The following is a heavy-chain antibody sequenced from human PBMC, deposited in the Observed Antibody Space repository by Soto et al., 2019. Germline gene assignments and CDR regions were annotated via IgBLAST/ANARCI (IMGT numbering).Heavy chain of an antibody. D-gene: IGHD5-12*01. CDR3: AALRGYTASFDF. CDR1: GGSICSYY. J-gene: IGHJ4*02. V-gene: IGHV4-59*01. Sequence: SETLSLTCTVSGGSICSYYWSWIRQPPGKGLEWLGYISSSGATDYNPSLKSRLTISRDTSKNEVSLSLRSVTAADTAIFFCAALRGYTASFDFWGQGALVTVSS. CDR2: ISSSGAT.